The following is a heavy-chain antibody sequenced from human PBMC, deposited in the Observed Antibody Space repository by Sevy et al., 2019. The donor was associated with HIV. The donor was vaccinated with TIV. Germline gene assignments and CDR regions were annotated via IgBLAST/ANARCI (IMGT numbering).Heavy chain of an antibody. CDR1: GGTFSSYG. D-gene: IGHD6-19*01. V-gene: IGHV1-69*10. CDR3: ARGGGNGWYYFDY. J-gene: IGHJ4*02. Sequence: ASVKVSCKASGGTFSSYGISWVRQAPGQGLEWMGGIIPILGTVNYEQKFQGRVTITADNSTKTAYLELSSLRSDDTAVYYYARGGGNGWYYFDYWGQETLVTVSS. CDR2: IIPILGTV.